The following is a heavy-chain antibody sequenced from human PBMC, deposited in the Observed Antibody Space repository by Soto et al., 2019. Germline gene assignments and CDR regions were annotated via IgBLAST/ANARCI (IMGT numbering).Heavy chain of an antibody. V-gene: IGHV3-23*01. D-gene: IGHD1-1*01. CDR2: ISGSGGST. Sequence: PGGSLRLSCAASGITFSNYAMGWVRQAPGKGLEWVSAISGSGGSTYYADSVKGRFTISRDNSKNMLYLQMNSLRAEDTAVYYCAKSDVATGTRYWGQGTLVTVSS. J-gene: IGHJ4*02. CDR1: GITFSNYA. CDR3: AKSDVATGTRY.